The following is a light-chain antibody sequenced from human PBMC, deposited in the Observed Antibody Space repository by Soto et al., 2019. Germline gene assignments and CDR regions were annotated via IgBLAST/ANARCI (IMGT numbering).Light chain of an antibody. J-gene: IGKJ4*01. Sequence: DIQLTQSPSFLSASVGDTVTITCRASQGMSTYLAWYQQKPGKVPKLLIRSASTLQSGVPPRFRGGGSGTEFTLTISILQPDDSGIYYCQQLNGYQLAFGGGTNVEIK. CDR3: QQLNGYQLA. CDR2: SAS. CDR1: QGMSTY. V-gene: IGKV1-9*01.